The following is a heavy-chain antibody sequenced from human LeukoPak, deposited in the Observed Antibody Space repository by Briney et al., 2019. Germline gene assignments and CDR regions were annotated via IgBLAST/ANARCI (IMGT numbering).Heavy chain of an antibody. CDR1: GFTFSTYN. J-gene: IGHJ3*02. CDR3: ARDLRDSGYELFPDAFDI. V-gene: IGHV3-48*02. D-gene: IGHD5-12*01. Sequence: SGGSLRLSCVASGFTFSTYNMNWVRQAPGKGLEWVSFISSGSEIIYYADSVKGRFTVSRDNDKKSLYLQMSSLRDVDTAVYYCARDLRDSGYELFPDAFDIWGQGTMVTVSS. CDR2: ISSGSEII.